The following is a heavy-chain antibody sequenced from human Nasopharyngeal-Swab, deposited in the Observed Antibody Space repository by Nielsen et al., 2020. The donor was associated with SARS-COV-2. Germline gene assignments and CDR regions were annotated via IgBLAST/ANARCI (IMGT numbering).Heavy chain of an antibody. CDR3: AKSMAYFQLSGTYNLDF. Sequence: GGSLRLSCAASGFTFNYFGMHWVRQAPGKGLEWVSFISYEGSIRNYIDPVKGRFTVSRDSSKNTVYLQMNSLRPDDTAVYFCAKSMAYFQLSGTYNLDFWGQGTLVTVSS. J-gene: IGHJ4*02. CDR1: GFTFNYFG. D-gene: IGHD2-21*01. CDR2: ISYEGSIR. V-gene: IGHV3-30*18.